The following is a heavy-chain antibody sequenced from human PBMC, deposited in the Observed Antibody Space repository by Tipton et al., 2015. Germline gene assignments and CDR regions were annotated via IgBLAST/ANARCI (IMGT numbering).Heavy chain of an antibody. CDR3: AKVGIIPAAGAGIYYFDY. D-gene: IGHD6-13*01. Sequence: SLRLSCAASGFSVRSNDMNWVRQAPGQGLEWVSFISTEGTTIYADSVKGRFTISRDNSKNTLYLQMNSLRAEDTAVYYCAKVGIIPAAGAGIYYFDYWGQGTLVTVSS. CDR1: GFSVRSND. CDR2: ISTEGTT. V-gene: IGHV3-53*01. J-gene: IGHJ4*02.